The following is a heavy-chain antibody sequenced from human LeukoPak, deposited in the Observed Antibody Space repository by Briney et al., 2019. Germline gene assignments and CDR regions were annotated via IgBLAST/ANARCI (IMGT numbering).Heavy chain of an antibody. Sequence: GGSLRLSCAASGFTFSSYSMNWVRQAPGKGLEWVSSITSSSSYIYYADSVKGRFTISRDNAKNSLYLQMNSLRAEDTAVYYCAREFCTGTSCYIDYWGQGTLVAVSS. V-gene: IGHV3-21*01. CDR1: GFTFSSYS. CDR3: AREFCTGTSCYIDY. D-gene: IGHD2-2*01. J-gene: IGHJ4*02. CDR2: ITSSSSYI.